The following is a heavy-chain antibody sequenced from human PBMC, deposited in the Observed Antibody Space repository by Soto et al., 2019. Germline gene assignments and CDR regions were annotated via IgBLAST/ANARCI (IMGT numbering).Heavy chain of an antibody. D-gene: IGHD6-13*01. CDR3: AKDQRGMTNFDY. Sequence: PVGSLRLSCAASGFTFSSYAMSWVRQAPGKGLEWVSAISGSGGSTYYADSVKGRFTISRDNSKNTLYLQMNSLRAGDTAVYYCAKDQRGMTNFDYWGQGTLVTVSS. V-gene: IGHV3-23*01. CDR2: ISGSGGST. J-gene: IGHJ4*02. CDR1: GFTFSSYA.